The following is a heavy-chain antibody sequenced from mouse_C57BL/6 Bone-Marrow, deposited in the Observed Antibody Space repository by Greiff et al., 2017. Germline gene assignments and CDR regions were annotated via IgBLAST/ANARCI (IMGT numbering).Heavy chain of an antibody. V-gene: IGHV1-61*01. CDR2: IYPSDSET. Sequence: VKLQQPGAELVRPGSSVKLSCKASGYTFTSYWMDWVKQRPGQGLEWIGNIYPSDSETHYNQKFKDKATLTVDKSSSTAYMQLRSLTSEDSAVYYCAGVGVYYYGRLFDYWGQGTTLTVSS. CDR3: AGVGVYYYGRLFDY. J-gene: IGHJ2*01. CDR1: GYTFTSYW. D-gene: IGHD1-1*01.